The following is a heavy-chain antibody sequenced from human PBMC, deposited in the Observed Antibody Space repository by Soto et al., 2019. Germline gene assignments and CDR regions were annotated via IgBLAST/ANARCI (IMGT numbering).Heavy chain of an antibody. CDR3: AKHKYSSSWYSWFHP. V-gene: IGHV4-59*01. CDR1: GGSISSYY. J-gene: IGHJ5*02. D-gene: IGHD6-13*01. Sequence: QVQLQESGPGLVKPSETLSLTCTVSGGSISSYYWSWIRQPPGKGLEWIGYIYYSGSTNYNPSLKSRVTISVDTSKNQFPLKVGSVSAADTGVYYCAKHKYSSSWYSWFHPWGQGTLVTVSS. CDR2: IYYSGST.